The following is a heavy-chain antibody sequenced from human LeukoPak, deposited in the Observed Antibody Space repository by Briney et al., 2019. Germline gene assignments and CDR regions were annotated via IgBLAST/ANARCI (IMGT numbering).Heavy chain of an antibody. CDR3: ARDLRYCSGGSCYVNWFDP. CDR1: GGTFSSYA. Sequence: APVKVSCKASGGTFSSYAISWVRQAPGQGLEWMGGIIPIFGTANYAQKFQGRVTITADESTSTAYMELSSLRSEDTAVYYCARDLRYCSGGSCYVNWFDPWGQGTLVTVSS. D-gene: IGHD2-15*01. CDR2: IIPIFGTA. V-gene: IGHV1-69*13. J-gene: IGHJ5*02.